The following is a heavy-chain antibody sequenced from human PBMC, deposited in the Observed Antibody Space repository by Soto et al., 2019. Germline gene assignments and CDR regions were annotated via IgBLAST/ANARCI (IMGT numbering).Heavy chain of an antibody. CDR1: GGPFSDYS. J-gene: IGHJ4*02. CDR2: IIPVFATP. D-gene: IGHD3-16*01. CDR3: ARDPQSGANSGLGLVDY. V-gene: IGHV1-69*06. Sequence: QVQLVQSGAEVKKPGSSVKVSCKASGGPFSDYSINWVRQAPGQGLEWMGGIIPVFATPNYAQKFQGRVTITADKSTRTAYMELSNLRSEDTAIYFCARDPQSGANSGLGLVDYLGQGTLVTVTS.